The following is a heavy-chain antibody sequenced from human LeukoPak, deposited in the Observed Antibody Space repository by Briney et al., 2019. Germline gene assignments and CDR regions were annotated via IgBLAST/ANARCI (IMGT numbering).Heavy chain of an antibody. J-gene: IGHJ4*02. CDR1: GGSISSSSYY. CDR3: AVCSSSWLFDY. D-gene: IGHD6-13*01. Sequence: EASETLSLTCTVSGGSISSSSYYWRWIRQPPGKGLEWIGSIYYSGSTYYNPSLKSRVTISVDTSKNQFSLKLSCVTAADTAVYYCAVCSSSWLFDYWGQGTLVTVSS. CDR2: IYYSGST. V-gene: IGHV4-39*01.